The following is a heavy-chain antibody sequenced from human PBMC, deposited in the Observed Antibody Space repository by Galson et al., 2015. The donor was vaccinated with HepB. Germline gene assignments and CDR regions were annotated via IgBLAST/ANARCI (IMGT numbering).Heavy chain of an antibody. CDR1: GFTFSSYA. D-gene: IGHD3-22*01. J-gene: IGHJ4*02. CDR3: AKDSDYYDSSGAVD. CDR2: ISGSGGST. V-gene: IGHV3-23*01. Sequence: SLRLSCATSGFTFSSYAMSWVRQAPGKGLEWVSAISGSGGSTYYADSVKGRFTISRDNSKNTLYLQMNSLRVEDTAVYYCAKDSDYYDSSGAVDWGQGTLVTVSS.